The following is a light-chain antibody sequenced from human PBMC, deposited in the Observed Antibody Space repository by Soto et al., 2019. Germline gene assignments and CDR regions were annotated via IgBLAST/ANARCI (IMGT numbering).Light chain of an antibody. CDR1: SYNVGGYNY. CDR3: SSYTSSSTLEGV. J-gene: IGLJ1*01. Sequence: QYALTQPASVSGSPGQSITISCTGTSYNVGGYNYVSWYQQHPGKAPKLMIYEVSNRPSGVSNRFSGSKSGNTASLTISGLQAEDEADYYCSSYTSSSTLEGVFGTGTKLTDL. CDR2: EVS. V-gene: IGLV2-14*01.